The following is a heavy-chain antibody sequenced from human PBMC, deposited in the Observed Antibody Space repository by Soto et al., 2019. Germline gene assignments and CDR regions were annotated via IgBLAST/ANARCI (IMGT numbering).Heavy chain of an antibody. J-gene: IGHJ4*02. V-gene: IGHV4-39*01. CDR3: ALTPPIEVAGPDF. CDR1: DGYIIGSHDH. D-gene: IGHD6-19*01. Sequence: SETKSLTCSVSDGYIIGSHDHWSWIHQPPGKGLEWIGSIHYSGRVFYKSSLLGRVTISVDTSKNQFSLDLNSVTATDTAVYYCALTPPIEVAGPDFWGQGTLVTVFS. CDR2: IHYSGRV.